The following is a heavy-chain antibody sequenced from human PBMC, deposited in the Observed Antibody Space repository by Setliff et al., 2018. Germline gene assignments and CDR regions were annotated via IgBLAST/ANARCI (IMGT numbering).Heavy chain of an antibody. CDR1: GFTFSSSS. V-gene: IGHV3-23*01. J-gene: IGHJ4*02. CDR3: TKDPRTVPGYYFDS. D-gene: IGHD6-19*01. CDR2: INSGGSST. Sequence: GGSLRLSCAASGFTFSSSSMTWVRQAPGKGLEWVSAINSGGSSTYYADSVKGRFTISRDNSKNTLYLQMNSLRAEDTAIYYCTKDPRTVPGYYFDSWGQGILVTVSS.